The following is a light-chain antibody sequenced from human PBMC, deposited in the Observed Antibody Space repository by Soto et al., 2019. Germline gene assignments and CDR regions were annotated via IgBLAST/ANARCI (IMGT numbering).Light chain of an antibody. V-gene: IGKV1-39*01. CDR2: AAS. Sequence: DIQMTQFPSSLSASVRDRVTITCRASQSIKNYLNWYQQIPGKAPKLLIYAASSLQSGVPSRFSGRGSGTVFTLTSTGLQPEDFATYHCQQSSNRSPTFGQGTKLEI. CDR3: QQSSNRSPT. CDR1: QSIKNY. J-gene: IGKJ2*01.